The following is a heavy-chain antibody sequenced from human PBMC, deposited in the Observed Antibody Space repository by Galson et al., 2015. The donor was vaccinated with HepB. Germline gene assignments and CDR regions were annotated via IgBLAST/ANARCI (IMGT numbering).Heavy chain of an antibody. D-gene: IGHD3-10*01. CDR3: SRDASMVRGVAIPNWFDP. CDR1: GYTSTSYA. Sequence: SVKVSCKASGYTSTSYAMHWVRQAPGQRLEWMGWINAGNGNTKYSQKFQGRVTITRDTSASTAYMELSSLRSDDTDVYYCSRDASMVRGVAIPNWFDPWGQGTLVTVSS. CDR2: INAGNGNT. V-gene: IGHV1-3*01. J-gene: IGHJ5*02.